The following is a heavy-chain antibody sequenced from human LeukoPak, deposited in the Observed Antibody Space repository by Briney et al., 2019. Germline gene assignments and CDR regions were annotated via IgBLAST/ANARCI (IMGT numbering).Heavy chain of an antibody. CDR1: GGSIRSYH. CDR2: INSRWDT. Sequence: SETLSLTCTVSGGSIRSYHWSWIRQSPGKALEWIAYINSRWDTKYNPSLKSRVTISMDTPKNKFSLKVSSVTDADTALYFCARTTSNGSADYWGQGTQVTVSA. J-gene: IGHJ4*02. V-gene: IGHV4-59*08. CDR3: ARTTSNGSADY. D-gene: IGHD2-8*01.